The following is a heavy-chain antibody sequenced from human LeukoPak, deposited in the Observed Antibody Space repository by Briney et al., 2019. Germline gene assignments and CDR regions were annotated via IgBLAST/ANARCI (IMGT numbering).Heavy chain of an antibody. J-gene: IGHJ6*02. CDR2: IYSGDST. CDR1: GFTVSSNY. V-gene: IGHV3-66*01. CDR3: ARDESRRKSLYNYALDV. Sequence: GGSLRLSCAASGFTVSSNYMSWVRQAPGKGLEWVSVIYSGDSTYYADSVKGRFTISRDNSKNTLYLQMNSLRAEDTAVYYCARDESRRKSLYNYALDVWGQGTTVTVSS.